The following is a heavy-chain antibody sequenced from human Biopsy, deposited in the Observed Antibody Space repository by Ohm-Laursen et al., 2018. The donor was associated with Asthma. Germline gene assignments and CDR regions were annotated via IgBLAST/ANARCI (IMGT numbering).Heavy chain of an antibody. Sequence: SLRLSCAALGFAVSRDHLFWVRQVPGKGLEWVSVFYSGGTSHTADSVRGRFTISRDYSKNTLYLQMHSLRAEDTDVYYSARGVSSNWSHYYFDYWGQGTLVTVSS. CDR1: GFAVSRDH. J-gene: IGHJ4*02. CDR2: FYSGGTS. CDR3: ARGVSSNWSHYYFDY. V-gene: IGHV3-53*01. D-gene: IGHD2-2*01.